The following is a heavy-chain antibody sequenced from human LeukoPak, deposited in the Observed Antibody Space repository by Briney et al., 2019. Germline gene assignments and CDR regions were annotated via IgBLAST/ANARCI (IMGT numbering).Heavy chain of an antibody. CDR1: VFTFDDYA. V-gene: IGHV3-9*01. Sequence: PGGSLRLSCAASVFTFDDYAMHWVRQRPGKGLEWVSGYCSYSDAVAYADSLKGRFTISRDNAKNPLYLQMNSLRDEDTAFYYCAKDRWTIFGVSSGVGWFDPWGQGTLVSVSS. D-gene: IGHD3-3*01. CDR2: YCSYSDAV. CDR3: AKDRWTIFGVSSGVGWFDP. J-gene: IGHJ5*02.